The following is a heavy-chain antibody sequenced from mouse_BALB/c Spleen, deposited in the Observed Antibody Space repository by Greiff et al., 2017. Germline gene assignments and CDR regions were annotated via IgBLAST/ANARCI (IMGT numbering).Heavy chain of an antibody. CDR3: ARLGNLITTDY. CDR2: ILPGSGST. D-gene: IGHD2-4*01. V-gene: IGHV1-9*01. Sequence: QVQLKESGAELMKPGASVKISCKATGYTFSSYWIEWVKQRPGHGLEWIGEILPGSGSTNYNEKFKGKATFTADTSSNTAYMQLSSLTSEDSAVYYCARLGNLITTDYWGQGTTLTVSS. J-gene: IGHJ2*01. CDR1: GYTFSSYW.